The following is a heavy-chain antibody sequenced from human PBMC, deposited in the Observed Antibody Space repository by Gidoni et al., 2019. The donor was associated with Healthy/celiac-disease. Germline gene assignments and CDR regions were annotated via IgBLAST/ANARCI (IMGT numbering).Heavy chain of an antibody. Sequence: QVTLKESGPALVKPTQTLTLPCTFSGLSLSTSGMRVSWIRQPPGKALEWLARIDWDDDKFYSTSLKTRLTISKDTSKNQVVLTMTNMDPVDTATYYCARGVAGKGRGYFDYWGQGTLGTVSS. J-gene: IGHJ4*02. V-gene: IGHV2-70*04. CDR2: IDWDDDK. CDR3: ARGVAGKGRGYFDY. CDR1: GLSLSTSGMR. D-gene: IGHD6-19*01.